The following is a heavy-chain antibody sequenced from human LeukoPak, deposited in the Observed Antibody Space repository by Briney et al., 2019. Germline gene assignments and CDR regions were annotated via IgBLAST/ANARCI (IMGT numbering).Heavy chain of an antibody. CDR1: GGSISSGSYY. CDR3: ARVSELGLNY. D-gene: IGHD1-7*01. CDR2: IYTSGST. Sequence: SETLSLTCTVSGGSISSGSYYWSWIRQPAGKGLEWIGRIYTSGSTNYNPSLKSRVTISVDTSKNQFSLKLNSVTAADTAVYYCARVSELGLNYWGQGTLVTVSS. J-gene: IGHJ4*02. V-gene: IGHV4-61*02.